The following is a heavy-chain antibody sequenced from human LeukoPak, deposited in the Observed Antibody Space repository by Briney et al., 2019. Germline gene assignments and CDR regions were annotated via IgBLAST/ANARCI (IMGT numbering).Heavy chain of an antibody. CDR1: GGTFSSYA. CDR3: ARSPEITIFGVAQGAFDI. Sequence: EASVKVSCKASGGTFSSYAISWVRQAPGQGLEWMGGIIPILGTANYAQKFQGRVTITTDESTSTAYMELSSLRSEDTAVYYCARSPEITIFGVAQGAFDIWGQGTMVTVSS. J-gene: IGHJ3*02. V-gene: IGHV1-69*05. CDR2: IIPILGTA. D-gene: IGHD3-3*01.